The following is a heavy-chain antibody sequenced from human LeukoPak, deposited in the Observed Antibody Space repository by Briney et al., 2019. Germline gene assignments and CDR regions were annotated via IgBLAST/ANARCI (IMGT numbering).Heavy chain of an antibody. V-gene: IGHV3-30*18. CDR3: AKGVDFQVRGVIVY. Sequence: GGSLRLSCAASGFTFSSYGMHWVRQAPGKGLEWVAVISYDGSNKYYADSVKGRFTISRDNSKNTLYLQMNSLRAEDTAVYYCAKGVDFQVRGVIVYWGQGTLVTVSS. CDR2: ISYDGSNK. CDR1: GFTFSSYG. D-gene: IGHD3-10*01. J-gene: IGHJ4*02.